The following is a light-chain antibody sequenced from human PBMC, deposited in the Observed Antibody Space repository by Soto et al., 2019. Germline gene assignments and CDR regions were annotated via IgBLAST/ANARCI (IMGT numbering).Light chain of an antibody. Sequence: EIVLTQSPATLSLSPGDRATLSCRASHSVGSLLAWYQQKPGQAPRLLIYFASNRATGIPPRFSGSGSGTDFTLTIDSLEPEDFAVYYCQQRSAWPWTFGQGTRVEI. CDR1: HSVGSL. CDR2: FAS. V-gene: IGKV3-11*01. J-gene: IGKJ1*01. CDR3: QQRSAWPWT.